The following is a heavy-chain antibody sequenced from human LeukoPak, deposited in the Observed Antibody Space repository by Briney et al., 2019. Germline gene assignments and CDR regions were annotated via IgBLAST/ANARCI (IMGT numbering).Heavy chain of an antibody. CDR2: IYSGGRT. D-gene: IGHD6-6*01. J-gene: IGHJ3*02. CDR3: AREKARAFDI. Sequence: GGSLRLSCAASGFTVSSNYMSWVRQAPGKGLEWVSVIYSGGRTYYADSVKGRFNISRDNSKNTLYLQMNSLRAEDTAVYYCAREKARAFDIWGQGTMVTVSS. V-gene: IGHV3-53*01. CDR1: GFTVSSNY.